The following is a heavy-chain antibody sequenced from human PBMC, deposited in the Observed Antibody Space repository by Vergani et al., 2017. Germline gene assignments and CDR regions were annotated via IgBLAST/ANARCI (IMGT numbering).Heavy chain of an antibody. D-gene: IGHD6-19*01. Sequence: QLQLQESGPGLVKPSETLSLTCTVSGSSITYGAFYWGWIRQSPGKGLEWIGSIYYSGSTNSTPSLKSRVTISVDKSKNQFSLKLSSVTAADTAVYYCAREHSSGQEFDCWGQGTLVIVSS. V-gene: IGHV4-39*07. CDR3: AREHSSGQEFDC. CDR1: GSSITYGAFY. CDR2: IYYSGST. J-gene: IGHJ4*02.